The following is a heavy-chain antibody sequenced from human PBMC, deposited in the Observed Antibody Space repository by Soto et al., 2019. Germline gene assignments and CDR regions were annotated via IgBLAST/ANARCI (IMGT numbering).Heavy chain of an antibody. D-gene: IGHD6-6*01. J-gene: IGHJ4*02. CDR3: ARDVSSIAARPYRD. CDR1: GDSVSSNSAA. V-gene: IGHV6-1*01. CDR2: TYYRSKWFN. Sequence: SPTLSLTCAISGDSVSSNSAAWTWIRQSPSRGLEWLGRTYYRSKWFNDYAVSVKSRITINPDTSKNQFSLQLNSVTPEDTAVYYCARDVSSIAARPYRDWGQGTLVTVSS.